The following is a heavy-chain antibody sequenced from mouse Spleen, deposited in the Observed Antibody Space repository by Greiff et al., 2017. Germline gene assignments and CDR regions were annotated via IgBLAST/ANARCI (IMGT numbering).Heavy chain of an antibody. Sequence: EVQLQQSGPGMVKPSQSLSLTCTVTGYSITSGYDWHWIRHFPGNKLEWMGYISYSGSTNYNPSLKSRISITHDTSKNHFFLKLNSVTTEDTATYYCARDWDYVFAYWGQGTLVTVSA. CDR1: GYSITSGYD. D-gene: IGHD2-4*01. CDR3: ARDWDYVFAY. J-gene: IGHJ3*01. CDR2: ISYSGST. V-gene: IGHV3-1*01.